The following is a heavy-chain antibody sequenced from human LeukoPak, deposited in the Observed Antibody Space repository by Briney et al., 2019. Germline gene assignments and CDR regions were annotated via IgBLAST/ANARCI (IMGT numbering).Heavy chain of an antibody. CDR3: ARERYYYDSSGAFDY. CDR2: INPNSGGT. J-gene: IGHJ4*02. CDR1: GYTFTGYY. V-gene: IGHV1-2*02. D-gene: IGHD3-22*01. Sequence: ASVTVSCKASGYTFTGYYMHWVRQAPGQGLEWMGWINPNSGGTNYAQKFQGRVTMTRDTSISTAYMELSRLRSDDTAVYYCARERYYYDSSGAFDYWGQGTLVTVSS.